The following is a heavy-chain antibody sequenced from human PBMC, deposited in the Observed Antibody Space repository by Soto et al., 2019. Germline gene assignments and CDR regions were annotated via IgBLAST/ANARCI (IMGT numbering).Heavy chain of an antibody. V-gene: IGHV3-30*18. CDR1: GFTFSSYG. D-gene: IGHD4-17*01. J-gene: IGHJ4*02. Sequence: QVQLVESGGGVVQPGRSLRLSCAASGFTFSSYGMHWVRQAPGKGLEWVAVISYDGSNKYYADSVKGRFTISRDNSKNPVFLEMNSLGGGGTGGFYWGKRQGPPYGGPPPPDYWGQGTLVTVSS. CDR2: ISYDGSNK. CDR3: GKRQGPPYGGPPPPDY.